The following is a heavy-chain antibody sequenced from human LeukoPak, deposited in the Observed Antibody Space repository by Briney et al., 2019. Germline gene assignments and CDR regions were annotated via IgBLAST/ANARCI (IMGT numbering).Heavy chain of an antibody. CDR3: ARALPYCSSTSCPIPYYFDY. J-gene: IGHJ4*02. V-gene: IGHV4-59*01. CDR1: GGSISSYY. Sequence: PSETLSLTCTVSGGSISSYYWSWIRQPPGKGLEWIGYIYYSGSTNYNPSLKSRVTISVDTSKNQFSMKLSSVTAADTAVYYFARALPYCSSTSCPIPYYFDYWGQGTLVTVSS. CDR2: IYYSGST. D-gene: IGHD2-2*01.